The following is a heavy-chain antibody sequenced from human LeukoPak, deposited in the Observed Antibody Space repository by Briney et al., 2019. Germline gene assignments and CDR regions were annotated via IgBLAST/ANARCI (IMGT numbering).Heavy chain of an antibody. J-gene: IGHJ1*01. V-gene: IGHV3-23*01. CDR3: AIMHGYYDGSGYWVQ. CDR1: GFTFGSYG. D-gene: IGHD3-22*01. Sequence: GGTLRLSCAASGFTFGSYGMSWVRQAPGKGLEWVSFITPNADRTSYADSVEGRFTISRDNPRNTLYMQMNSLRDEDTALYYCAIMHGYYDGSGYWVQWGQGTLVTVSS. CDR2: ITPNADRT.